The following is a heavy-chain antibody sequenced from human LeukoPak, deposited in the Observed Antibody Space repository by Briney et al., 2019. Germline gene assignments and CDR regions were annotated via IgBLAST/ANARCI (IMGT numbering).Heavy chain of an antibody. Sequence: SETLSLTCTVSGGSISSSSYYWGWIRQPPGKGLEWLGSIYYSGSTYYNPSLKSRVTISVDTSKNQFSLKLSSVTAADTAVYYCNMVRGVKDAQTFDYWGQGTLVTVSS. CDR3: NMVRGVKDAQTFDY. CDR2: IYYSGST. CDR1: GGSISSSSYY. J-gene: IGHJ4*02. D-gene: IGHD3-10*01. V-gene: IGHV4-39*03.